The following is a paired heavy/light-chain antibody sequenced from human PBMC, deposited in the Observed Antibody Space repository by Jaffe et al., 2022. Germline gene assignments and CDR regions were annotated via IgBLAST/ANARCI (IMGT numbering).Heavy chain of an antibody. CDR2: IATDGSGP. D-gene: IGHD6-19*01. J-gene: IGHJ4*02. CDR1: GFTFSSYW. V-gene: IGHV3-74*01. Sequence: EVQLVESGGGLVQPGGSLRLSCAASGFTFSSYWMHWVRQAPGKGLVWVSRIATDGSGPSYADSVKGRFTISRDNARNTLYLQMNSLRDEDTAMYYCAGGYSSGWIHDSWGQGTLVTVSS. CDR3: AGGYSSGWIHDS.
Light chain of an antibody. J-gene: IGLJ3*02. Sequence: QSALTQPPSASGSPGQSVTISCTGTSSDVGAYKYVAWYQQHPGKAPKLMIYDVSERPSGVPDRFSGSKSGNTASLTVSGLQAEDEADYYCSSYAGSNTGVFGGGTKLTVL. CDR1: SSDVGAYKY. CDR2: DVS. CDR3: SSYAGSNTGV. V-gene: IGLV2-8*01.